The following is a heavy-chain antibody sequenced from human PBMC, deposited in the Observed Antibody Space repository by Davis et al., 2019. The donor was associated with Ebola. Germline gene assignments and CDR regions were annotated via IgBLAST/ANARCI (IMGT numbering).Heavy chain of an antibody. CDR3: ARSIHYDFWSGYYRNWFDP. D-gene: IGHD3-3*01. V-gene: IGHV5-51*01. J-gene: IGHJ5*02. CDR1: GYSFTSYW. Sequence: GESLKISCKGSGYSFTSYWIGWVRQMPGKGLEWMGIIYPGDSDTRYSPSFQGQVTISADKSISTAYLQWSSLKASDTAMYYCARSIHYDFWSGYYRNWFDPWGQGTLVTVSS. CDR2: IYPGDSDT.